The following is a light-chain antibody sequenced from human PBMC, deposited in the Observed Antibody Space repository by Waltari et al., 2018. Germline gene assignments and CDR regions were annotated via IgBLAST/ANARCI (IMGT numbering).Light chain of an antibody. CDR1: QDVQTW. V-gene: IGKV1-12*01. Sequence: ETQMTQSPSSVSASVGDTVTFACRASQDVQTWVSWFRQRPGEPTSLVLPSASSLPLGVPSRFSGGGSGTDFSLTISSLQPEDFATYYCQQTKGFPYTFGQGTRLEI. CDR3: QQTKGFPYT. J-gene: IGKJ2*01. CDR2: SAS.